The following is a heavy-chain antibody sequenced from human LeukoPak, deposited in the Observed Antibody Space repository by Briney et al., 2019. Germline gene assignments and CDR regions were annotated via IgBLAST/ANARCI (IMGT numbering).Heavy chain of an antibody. CDR3: ATDLEEQLVPTPSS. J-gene: IGHJ4*02. D-gene: IGHD6-13*01. CDR2: IIPIFATS. CDR1: GGTFSRFT. V-gene: IGHV1-69*13. Sequence: GASVKVSCKTSGGTFSRFTISWVRQAPGLGLEWMGGIIPIFATSNYAQKFQGRVTITADDSTTTAYMELSSLRSEDAAVYYCATDLEEQLVPTPSSWGQGTLVTVSS.